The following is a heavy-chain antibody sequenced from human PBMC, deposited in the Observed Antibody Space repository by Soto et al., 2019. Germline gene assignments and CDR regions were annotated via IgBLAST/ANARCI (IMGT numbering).Heavy chain of an antibody. CDR3: ARDYCSGGSCFDY. CDR1: GGSISSGGYY. CDR2: IYYSGST. D-gene: IGHD2-15*01. V-gene: IGHV4-31*03. J-gene: IGHJ4*02. Sequence: SSETLSLTCTVSGGSISSGGYYWMWIRQHPGKGLEWIGYIYYSGSTYYNPSLKSRVTISVDTSKNQFSLKLSSVTAADTAVYYCARDYCSGGSCFDYWGQGTLVTVSS.